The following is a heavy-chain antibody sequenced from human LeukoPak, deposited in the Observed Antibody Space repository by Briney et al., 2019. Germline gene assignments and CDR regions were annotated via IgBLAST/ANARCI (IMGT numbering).Heavy chain of an antibody. J-gene: IGHJ4*02. D-gene: IGHD4-23*01. CDR1: GGTFSSYA. CDR2: IRSILGIA. V-gene: IGHV1-69*04. CDR3: ARDHDYGGNSGFDY. Sequence: SGKVSCKASGGTFSSYAISWVRQAHGQGLEWMGRIRSILGIANYAQKFQGRVTITADKSTSTADMELSSLRSEDTAVYYCARDHDYGGNSGFDYWGQGTLVTVSS.